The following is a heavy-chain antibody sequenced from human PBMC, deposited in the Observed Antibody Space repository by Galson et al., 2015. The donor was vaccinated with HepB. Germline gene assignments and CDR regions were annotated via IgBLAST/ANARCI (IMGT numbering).Heavy chain of an antibody. Sequence: SLRLSCAASGFTFSSYSMNWVRQAPGRGLEWISGISISGRNTYYADSVKGRFTISRDNSKNTVFLQMNSLRAEDTAVYYCAKEEVPNDYWGQGTLVTVSS. CDR3: AKEEVPNDY. J-gene: IGHJ4*02. V-gene: IGHV3-23*01. CDR1: GFTFSSYS. D-gene: IGHD4/OR15-4a*01. CDR2: ISISGRNT.